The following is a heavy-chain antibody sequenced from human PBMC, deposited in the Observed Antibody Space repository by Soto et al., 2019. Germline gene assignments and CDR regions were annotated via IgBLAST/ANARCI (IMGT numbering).Heavy chain of an antibody. CDR3: AKEQLAMTVVVADYFDS. D-gene: IGHD3-22*01. V-gene: IGHV3-30*18. CDR1: GFTFSTYG. CDR2: ISYDGGSK. J-gene: IGHJ4*02. Sequence: QVQLVESGGGVVQPGKSLRLSCAASGFTFSTYGIHWVGQAPGKGLEGVALISYDGGSKYYGDSVKGRFIISRDNSPNTVSLQMNSLRADDTAVYFCAKEQLAMTVVVADYFDSWGQGTLVTVSS.